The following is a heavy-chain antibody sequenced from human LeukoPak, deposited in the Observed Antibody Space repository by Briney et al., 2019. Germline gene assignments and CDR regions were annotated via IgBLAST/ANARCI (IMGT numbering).Heavy chain of an antibody. D-gene: IGHD6-25*01. CDR2: IYYSGSA. CDR3: ARAGGVKTAALDLDY. Sequence: SETLSLTCTVSGGSISSGGYYWSWIRQHPGKGLEWIGYIYYSGSANHNPSLKSRVTISRDTSKNQFSLKLTSVTTADTAVYYCARAGGVKTAALDLDYWGQGTLVTVSS. J-gene: IGHJ4*02. CDR1: GGSISSGGYY. V-gene: IGHV4-61*08.